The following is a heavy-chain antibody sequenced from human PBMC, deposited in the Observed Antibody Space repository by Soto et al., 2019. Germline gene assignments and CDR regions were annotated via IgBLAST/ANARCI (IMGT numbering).Heavy chain of an antibody. D-gene: IGHD3-22*01. V-gene: IGHV4-30-4*01. CDR2: IYYSGST. CDR1: GGSISSGDYY. CDR3: ARDGPPMIVVAPRGAFDI. Sequence: QVQLQESGPGLVKPSQTLSLTCTVSGGSISSGDYYWSWIRQPPGKGLEWIGYIYYSGSTYYNPSLKSRVTISVDTSKNQFSLKLSSVTAADTAVYYCARDGPPMIVVAPRGAFDIWGQGTMVTVSS. J-gene: IGHJ3*02.